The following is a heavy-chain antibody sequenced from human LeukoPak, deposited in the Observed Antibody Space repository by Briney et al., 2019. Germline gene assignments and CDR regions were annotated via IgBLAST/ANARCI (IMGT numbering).Heavy chain of an antibody. D-gene: IGHD3-22*01. Sequence: PSETLSLTCAVYGGSFSGYYWSWIRQPPGKGLEWIGEINHSGSTNYNPSLKSRVTISVVTSKNQFSLKLSSVTAADTAVYYCARARGYYYDSSGSDYWGQGTLVTVSS. J-gene: IGHJ4*02. CDR1: GGSFSGYY. CDR2: INHSGST. CDR3: ARARGYYYDSSGSDY. V-gene: IGHV4-34*01.